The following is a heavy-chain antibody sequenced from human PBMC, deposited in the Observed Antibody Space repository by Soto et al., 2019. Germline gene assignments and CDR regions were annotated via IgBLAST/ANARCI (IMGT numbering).Heavy chain of an antibody. D-gene: IGHD3-10*01. V-gene: IGHV1-69*02. CDR1: GGTFSSYT. J-gene: IGHJ5*02. CDR2: IIPILGIA. Sequence: QVQLVQSGAEVKKPGSSVKVSCKASGGTFSSYTISWVRQAPGQGLEWMGRIIPILGIANYAQKFQGRVMITADKSTSTAYMELSSLRSEDTAVYYCARAFGSGRINWFDPWGQGILDTVSS. CDR3: ARAFGSGRINWFDP.